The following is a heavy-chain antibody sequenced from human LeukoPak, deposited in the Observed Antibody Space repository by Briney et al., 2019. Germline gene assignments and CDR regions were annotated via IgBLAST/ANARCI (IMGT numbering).Heavy chain of an antibody. CDR3: XXXXXXXXXXXXXXMDV. V-gene: IGHV3-21*01. CDR2: ISGGSSYI. J-gene: IGHJ6*03. CDR1: GFTFSTYS. Sequence: TSGGSLRLSCAASGFTFSTYSMNWVRQAPGKGLEWVSSISGGSSYIYYADSVKGRFTISRDDAKNSLYLQMNSLRAEDTAVYYXXXXXXXXXXXXXXXMDVXXXXXTVTVSS.